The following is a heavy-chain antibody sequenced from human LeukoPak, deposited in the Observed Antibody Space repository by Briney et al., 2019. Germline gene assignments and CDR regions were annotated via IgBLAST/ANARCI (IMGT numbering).Heavy chain of an antibody. CDR3: ARSSGWYPH. V-gene: IGHV4-34*01. J-gene: IGHJ4*02. CDR2: INHSGST. CDR1: GGSFSGYY. Sequence: SETLSLTCAVYGGSFSGYYWSWIRQPPGKGLEWIGEINHSGSTNYNPSLKSRVTISVDTSKNQFSLKLSSVTAADTAVYYCARSSGWYPHWGQGTLVTVSS. D-gene: IGHD6-19*01.